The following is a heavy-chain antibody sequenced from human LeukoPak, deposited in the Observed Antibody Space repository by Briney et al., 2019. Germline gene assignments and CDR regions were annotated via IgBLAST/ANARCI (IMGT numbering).Heavy chain of an antibody. Sequence: SETLSLTCAVYGGSFSSYYWNWICQSPEKGLEWIGEIHHSGSTNYNPSLKSRVSISLDTSKKQFSLKLTSVTAADTGVYYCASWNAKTHSNDDWGQGTLVTVPS. J-gene: IGHJ4*02. CDR2: IHHSGST. CDR3: ASWNAKTHSNDD. CDR1: GGSFSSYY. D-gene: IGHD1-1*01. V-gene: IGHV4-34*01.